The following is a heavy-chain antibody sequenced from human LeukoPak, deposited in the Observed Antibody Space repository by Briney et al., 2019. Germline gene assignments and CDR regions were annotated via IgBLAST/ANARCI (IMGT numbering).Heavy chain of an antibody. Sequence: GGSLRLSCAASGFTFDDYAMHWVRQAPGKGLEWVSGISWNSGSIGYADSVKGRFTISRDNAKNSLYLQMNSLRAEDTALYYCAKDMSVEVGAFDDWGQGTLVTVSS. J-gene: IGHJ4*02. D-gene: IGHD1-26*01. CDR2: ISWNSGSI. CDR1: GFTFDDYA. CDR3: AKDMSVEVGAFDD. V-gene: IGHV3-9*01.